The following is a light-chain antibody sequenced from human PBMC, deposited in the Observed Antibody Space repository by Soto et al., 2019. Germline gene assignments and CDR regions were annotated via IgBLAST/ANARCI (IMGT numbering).Light chain of an antibody. CDR2: GAS. CDR3: QQYNNWPRAT. V-gene: IGKV3-20*01. J-gene: IGKJ4*01. CDR1: QSVSNNY. Sequence: EIVLTQSPGTLSLYPGERATLSCRASQSVSNNYLAWYQQKPGQAPRLLIYGASNRATGIPDRFSGSGSGTDFTLTISSLEPEDFAVYYCQQYNNWPRATFGGGTKVDIK.